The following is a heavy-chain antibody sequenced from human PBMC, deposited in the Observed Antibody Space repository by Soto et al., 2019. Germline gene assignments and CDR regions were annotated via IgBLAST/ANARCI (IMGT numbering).Heavy chain of an antibody. CDR3: ARARGYAFDI. CDR2: ISSRSYT. Sequence: EVQLVESGGGLVKPGGSLRLSCAASGFTFSTSSLYWVRQAPGKGLEWVSSISSRSYTYYADSVKGRYTISRDNAKNSLYLQMNSLRAEDTAVYYCARARGYAFDIWGQGTMVTVSS. CDR1: GFTFSTSS. V-gene: IGHV3-21*01. J-gene: IGHJ3*02.